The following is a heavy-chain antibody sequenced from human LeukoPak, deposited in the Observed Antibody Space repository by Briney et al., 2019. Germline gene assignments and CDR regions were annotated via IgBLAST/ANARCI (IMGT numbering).Heavy chain of an antibody. D-gene: IGHD1-26*01. CDR1: GFTFSYYY. J-gene: IGHJ4*02. CDR2: ITRSSSAR. V-gene: IGHV3-11*04. Sequence: GGSLRLSCAASGFTFSYYYMSGVRQAPGKGLEWVSYITRSSSARYYADAVKGRFTISRDNAKNSLYLQMNSLRAEDTAVYYCAAQWELHPAFWGQGTLVTVSS. CDR3: AAQWELHPAF.